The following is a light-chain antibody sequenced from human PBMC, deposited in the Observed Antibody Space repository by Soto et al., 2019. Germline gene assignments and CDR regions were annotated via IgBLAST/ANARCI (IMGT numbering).Light chain of an antibody. CDR1: NIGSKG. V-gene: IGLV3-21*04. CDR2: SDT. Sequence: SYELTQPPSVSGAPGKTASISCGGNNIGSKGVHGYQQKPGQAPVLVIYSDTDLPPVIPERFSGSNSANLATLTISRVEAGDEADYYCQVWDSGSAHVVFGGGTKLTVL. CDR3: QVWDSGSAHVV. J-gene: IGLJ2*01.